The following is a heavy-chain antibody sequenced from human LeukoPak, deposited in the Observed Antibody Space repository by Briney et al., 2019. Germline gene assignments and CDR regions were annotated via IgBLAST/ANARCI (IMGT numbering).Heavy chain of an antibody. V-gene: IGHV3-30*18. J-gene: IGHJ4*02. CDR2: VSYDGSNK. CDR1: GFTFSSYG. D-gene: IGHD5-18*01. Sequence: GGSLRLSCAASGFTFSSYGMHWVRQAPGKGLEWVAVVSYDGSNKYYADSVKGRFTISRDNSKNTLYLQMNSLRAEDTAVYYCAKTGYSYEGVDYWGQGTLVTVSS. CDR3: AKTGYSYEGVDY.